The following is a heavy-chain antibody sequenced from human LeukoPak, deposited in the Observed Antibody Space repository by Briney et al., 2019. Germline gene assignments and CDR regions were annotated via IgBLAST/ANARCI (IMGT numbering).Heavy chain of an antibody. CDR2: INPNSGGT. D-gene: IGHD2-15*01. J-gene: IGHJ6*03. CDR1: GYTFTGYY. V-gene: IGHV1-2*02. Sequence: ASVKVSCEASGYTFTGYYMHWVRQAPGQGLEWMGWINPNSGGTNYAQKFQGRVTMTRDTSISTAYMELSRLRSDDTAVYYCARDVGDYYYYYYMDVWGKGTTVTISS. CDR3: ARDVGDYYYYYYMDV.